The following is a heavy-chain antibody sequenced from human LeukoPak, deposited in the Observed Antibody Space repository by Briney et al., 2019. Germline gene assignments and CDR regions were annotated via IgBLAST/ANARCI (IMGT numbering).Heavy chain of an antibody. CDR1: GGSINSSSYY. Sequence: SETLSLTCTVSGGSINSSSYYWGWIRQPPGKGLEWIGSIFYSGNTYYNPSLKSRVTISVDTSKNQFSLKLRFVTAADTAVYYCARMRIAVTGTLHYWGQGTLVTVSS. CDR2: IFYSGNT. V-gene: IGHV4-39*01. CDR3: ARMRIAVTGTLHY. J-gene: IGHJ4*02. D-gene: IGHD6-19*01.